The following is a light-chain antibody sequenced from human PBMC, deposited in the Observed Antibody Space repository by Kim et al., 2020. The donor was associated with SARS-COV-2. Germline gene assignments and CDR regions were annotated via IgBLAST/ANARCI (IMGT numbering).Light chain of an antibody. Sequence: PVERATPSCLASLSVGNSFAWYQQKPGQAPRLLIYDAFSRASGVPARFSGSGSGTDFSLTISSLEPEDFAFYYCQQRGNWPLTFGQGTKVDIK. CDR1: LSVGNS. CDR2: DAF. J-gene: IGKJ1*01. CDR3: QQRGNWPLT. V-gene: IGKV3-11*01.